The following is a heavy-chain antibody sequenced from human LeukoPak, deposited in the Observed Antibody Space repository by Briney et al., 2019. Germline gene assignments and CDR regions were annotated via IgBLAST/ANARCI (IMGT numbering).Heavy chain of an antibody. V-gene: IGHV4-59*01. Sequence: PSETLSLTCSTSGASISTYYWSWIRQPPGKGLQWLGYLHYSGNTNYNPFLKSRVTISVDTSKNQFSLKMSSVTAADTAVYYCARCMGPGISFDVWGQGTMVTVSS. CDR2: LHYSGNT. CDR1: GASISTYY. D-gene: IGHD1-1*01. CDR3: ARCMGPGISFDV. J-gene: IGHJ3*01.